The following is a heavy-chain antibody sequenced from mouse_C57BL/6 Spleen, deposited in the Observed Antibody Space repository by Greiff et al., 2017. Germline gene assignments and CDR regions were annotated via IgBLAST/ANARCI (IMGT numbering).Heavy chain of an antibody. CDR2: IDPEDGET. J-gene: IGHJ2*01. D-gene: IGHD1-1*01. Sequence: VQLQQSGAELVKPGASVKLSCTASGFNIKDYYMHWVKQRTEQGLEWIGRIDPEDGETKYAPKFQGKATITTDTSSNTAYLQLSSLTSEDSAFYYCAPRYSYGSSYCYWGEGTTLTVST. V-gene: IGHV14-2*01. CDR1: GFNIKDYY. CDR3: APRYSYGSSYCY.